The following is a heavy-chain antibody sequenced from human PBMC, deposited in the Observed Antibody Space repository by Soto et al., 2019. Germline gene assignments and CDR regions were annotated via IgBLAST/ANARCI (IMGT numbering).Heavy chain of an antibody. CDR2: INPNSGGT. J-gene: IGHJ1*01. V-gene: IGHV1-2*04. D-gene: IGHD2-15*01. CDR3: ARDRRVVVAATQASGYFQH. CDR1: GYTFTGYY. Sequence: ASVKVSCKASGYTFTGYYMHWVRQAPGQGLEWMGWINPNSGGTNYAQKFQGWVTMTRDTSISTAYMELSRLRSDDTAVYYCARDRRVVVAATQASGYFQHWGQGTLVTVSS.